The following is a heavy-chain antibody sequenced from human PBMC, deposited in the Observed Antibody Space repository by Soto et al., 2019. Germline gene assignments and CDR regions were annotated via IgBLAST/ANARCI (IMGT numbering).Heavy chain of an antibody. CDR3: ARDLHYAFDI. CDR2: ITSSSDRI. J-gene: IGHJ3*02. V-gene: IGHV3-48*02. Sequence: QPGGSLRLSCAASGFTFSIYWIHWVRQAPGKGLEYISYITSSSDRIYYADSVKGRFTISRDNAKDSLYLQMNSLRDEDTAVYYCARDLHYAFDIWGQGTMVTVSS. CDR1: GFTFSIYW.